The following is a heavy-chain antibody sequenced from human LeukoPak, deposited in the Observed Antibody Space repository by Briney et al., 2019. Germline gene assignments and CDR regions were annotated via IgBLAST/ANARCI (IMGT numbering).Heavy chain of an antibody. CDR1: GASIISGGYY. V-gene: IGHV4-31*03. CDR3: ARDPIAYCGADCYSD. Sequence: PSQTLSLTCTVSGASIISGGYYWRWIRQHPGKGLEWIGYIYYTGSTYYNPSLKNRLTISIDTSKSQFSLKLTSVTAADTAVYYCARDPIAYCGADCYSDWGQGTLVTVSS. J-gene: IGHJ4*02. D-gene: IGHD2-21*02. CDR2: IYYTGST.